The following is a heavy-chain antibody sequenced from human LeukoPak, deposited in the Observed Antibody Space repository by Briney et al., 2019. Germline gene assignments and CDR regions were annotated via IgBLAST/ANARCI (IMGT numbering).Heavy chain of an antibody. Sequence: GGSLRLSCAASGFTLDDYAMHWVRQAPGKGLEWVSGISWNSGSIGYADSVKGRFTISRDNAKNSLYLQMNSLRAEDMALYYCAKAKGSLLWFGELSLDYWGQGTLVTVSS. V-gene: IGHV3-9*03. CDR3: AKAKGSLLWFGELSLDY. J-gene: IGHJ4*02. CDR2: ISWNSGSI. CDR1: GFTLDDYA. D-gene: IGHD3-10*01.